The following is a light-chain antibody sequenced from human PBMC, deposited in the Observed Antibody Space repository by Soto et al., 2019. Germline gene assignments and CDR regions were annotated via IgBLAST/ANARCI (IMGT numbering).Light chain of an antibody. CDR2: GAF. Sequence: IQMTQSPSSVSASVGDRVTITCRASQHISNYLAWYQQKPGEAPKVLIYGAFTLQTGVASRFSGSGSGTDFILTISSLQPEECATYYCQQTNSFPLTFGGGTKVEIK. CDR3: QQTNSFPLT. V-gene: IGKV1D-12*01. J-gene: IGKJ4*01. CDR1: QHISNY.